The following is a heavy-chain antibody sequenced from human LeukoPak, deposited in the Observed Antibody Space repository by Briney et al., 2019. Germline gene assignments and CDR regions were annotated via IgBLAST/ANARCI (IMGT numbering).Heavy chain of an antibody. CDR3: ARVRAGYCTSTSCYTGMDV. CDR1: GFTFSSYG. V-gene: IGHV3-30*03. J-gene: IGHJ6*02. Sequence: GGSLRLSCAASGFTFSSYGMHWVRQPPGKGLEWVALISYDGSSEYYADSVRGRFTISRDNSKFTLYMQMNSLRAEDTAVYYCARVRAGYCTSTSCYTGMDVWGQGTTVTVSS. D-gene: IGHD2-2*01. CDR2: ISYDGSSE.